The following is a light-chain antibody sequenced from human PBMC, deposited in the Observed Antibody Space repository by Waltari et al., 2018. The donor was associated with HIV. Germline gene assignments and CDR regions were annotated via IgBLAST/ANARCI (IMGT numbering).Light chain of an antibody. CDR3: QQYGSSPIT. V-gene: IGKV3-20*01. Sequence: EVVLTQSPGTLSLSPGERATFSCSASQSVSNSYLAWYQQKPGQAPRLLMYGAINRAAGTPDRFIGSASGSGTDFTLTISRLEPEEFAVYHCQQYGSSPITFGGGTKVEIK. CDR1: QSVSNSY. CDR2: GAI. J-gene: IGKJ4*01.